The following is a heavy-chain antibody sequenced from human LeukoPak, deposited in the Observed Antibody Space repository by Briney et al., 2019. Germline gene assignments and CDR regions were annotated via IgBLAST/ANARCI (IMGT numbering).Heavy chain of an antibody. CDR1: GGSISSGDYY. V-gene: IGHV4-30-4*01. CDR3: ARDTTYYYDSSGYGYYYGMDV. D-gene: IGHD3-22*01. Sequence: PSETLSLTCTVSGGSISSGDYYWSWIRQPPGKGLEWIGYIYYSGSTYYNPSLKSRVTISVGTSKNQFSLKLSSVTAADTAVYYCARDTTYYYDSSGYGYYYGMDVWGQGTTVTVSS. CDR2: IYYSGST. J-gene: IGHJ6*02.